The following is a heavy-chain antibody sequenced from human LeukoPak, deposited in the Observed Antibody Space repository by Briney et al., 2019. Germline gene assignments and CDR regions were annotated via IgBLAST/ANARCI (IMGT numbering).Heavy chain of an antibody. V-gene: IGHV3-53*01. Sequence: GGSLRLSCAASGFTVSSNYMSWVRQAPGKGLEWVSVIYSGGSTYYADSVKGRFTISRDNSKNTLYLQMNSLRAEDTAVYYCAKNHYYDSSGYRPYYFDYWGQGTLVTVSS. CDR1: GFTVSSNY. D-gene: IGHD3-22*01. CDR3: AKNHYYDSSGYRPYYFDY. J-gene: IGHJ4*02. CDR2: IYSGGST.